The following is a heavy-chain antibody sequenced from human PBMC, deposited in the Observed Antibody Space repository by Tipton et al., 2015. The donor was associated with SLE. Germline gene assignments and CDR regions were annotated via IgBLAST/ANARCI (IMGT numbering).Heavy chain of an antibody. Sequence: GSLRLSCTASGFTFGDYAMSWVRQVPGQGLAWVSRIETDGRSTAYADSVKGRFTVSRDNAQDTLFLQMNSLRAEDSGVYYCARAFRLGLDSFDIWGQGTTFTVTA. D-gene: IGHD3/OR15-3a*01. CDR1: GFTFGDYA. V-gene: IGHV3-74*01. J-gene: IGHJ3*02. CDR2: IETDGRST. CDR3: ARAFRLGLDSFDI.